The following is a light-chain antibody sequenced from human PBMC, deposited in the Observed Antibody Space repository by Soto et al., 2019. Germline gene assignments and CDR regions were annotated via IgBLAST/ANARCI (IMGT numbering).Light chain of an antibody. V-gene: IGKV3-15*01. CDR3: QQFDSWRWT. CDR2: RAS. J-gene: IGKJ1*01. CDR1: QSVGND. Sequence: EIVMTQSPATLSVSPGERVTLSCRASQSVGNDLAWYQQKPGQAPRLLIYRASTRATGIPARFSGSGSGTEFTLTITSLQSEDFAVYYCQQFDSWRWTFGQGTKVEIK.